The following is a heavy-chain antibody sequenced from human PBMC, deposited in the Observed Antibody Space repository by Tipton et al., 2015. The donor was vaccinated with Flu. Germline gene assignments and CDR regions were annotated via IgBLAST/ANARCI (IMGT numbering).Heavy chain of an antibody. V-gene: IGHV5-51*06. CDR2: IYPGDSDT. D-gene: IGHD5-12*01. CDR1: GYSFTRYW. Sequence: QSGPEVKKPGESLKISCKGSGYSFTRYWIGWVRQMPGKGLEWMGIIYPGDSDTRYSPSFQGQVTISADESISTAYLQWSSLKASDTAMYYCAREFPLGIVATIRGFDIWGQGTMVTVSS. J-gene: IGHJ3*02. CDR3: AREFPLGIVATIRGFDI.